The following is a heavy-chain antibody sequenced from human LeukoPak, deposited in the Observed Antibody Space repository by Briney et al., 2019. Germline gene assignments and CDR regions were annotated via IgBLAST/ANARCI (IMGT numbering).Heavy chain of an antibody. V-gene: IGHV1-69*04. CDR1: GGTFSSYA. CDR3: ARVRAAAAGAFDI. D-gene: IGHD6-13*01. CDR2: IIPILGIA. J-gene: IGHJ3*02. Sequence: GASVKVSCKASGGTFSSYAISWVRQAPGQGLEWMGRIIPILGIANYAQKFQGRVTITADKSTSTAYMELSSLRSEDTAVYYCARVRAAAAGAFDIWGQGTMVTVSS.